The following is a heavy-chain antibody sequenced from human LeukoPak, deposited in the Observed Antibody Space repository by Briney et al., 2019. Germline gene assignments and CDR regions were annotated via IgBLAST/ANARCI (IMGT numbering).Heavy chain of an antibody. CDR3: AKQGYYYDSSGYYVFFDY. CDR1: GFTFSSYA. Sequence: PGGSLRLSCAASGFTFSSYAMSWVRQAPGKGLEWVSAISGSGGSTYYADSVKGRFTISRDNSKNTLYLQMNSLRADDTAVYYCAKQGYYYDSSGYYVFFDYWGQGTLVTVSS. D-gene: IGHD3-22*01. V-gene: IGHV3-23*01. CDR2: ISGSGGST. J-gene: IGHJ4*02.